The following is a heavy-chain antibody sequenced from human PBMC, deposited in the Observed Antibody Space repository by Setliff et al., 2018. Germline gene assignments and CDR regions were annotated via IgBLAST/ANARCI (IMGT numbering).Heavy chain of an antibody. D-gene: IGHD3-3*01. CDR2: VSSSGDIN. CDR1: GFTFNSYE. Sequence: GGSLRLSCKVSGFTFNSYEMNWVRQAPGRGLEWVSYVSSSGDINYNADSVRGRFTISRDNAKNSLYLQMNSLRADDMAIYYCAKGTHHEFWSGPPMDVWGKGTTVTAP. V-gene: IGHV3-48*03. J-gene: IGHJ6*03. CDR3: AKGTHHEFWSGPPMDV.